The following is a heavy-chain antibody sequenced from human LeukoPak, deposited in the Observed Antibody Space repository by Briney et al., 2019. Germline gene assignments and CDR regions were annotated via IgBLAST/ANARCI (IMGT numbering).Heavy chain of an antibody. CDR2: ISWNSNNV. CDR3: AKEFSGGWSFDY. V-gene: IGHV3-9*01. J-gene: IGHJ4*02. Sequence: GGSLRLSCAASGFVFDDHAMHWVRQVPGKGLEWVSGISWNSNNVDYAGSVKGRFTISRDNSKNTLFLQMNSLRAEDTAVYYCAKEFSGGWSFDYWGQGTLVTVSS. D-gene: IGHD6-19*01. CDR1: GFVFDDHA.